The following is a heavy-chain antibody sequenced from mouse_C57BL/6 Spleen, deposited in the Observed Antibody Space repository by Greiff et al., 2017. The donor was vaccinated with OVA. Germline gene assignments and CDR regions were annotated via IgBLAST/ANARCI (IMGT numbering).Heavy chain of an antibody. CDR2: IRLKSDNYAT. D-gene: IGHD4-1*01. V-gene: IGHV6-3*01. CDR1: GFTFSNYW. Sequence: EVKLQESGGGLVQPGGSMKLSCVASGFTFSNYWMNWVRQSPEKGLEWVAQIRLKSDNYATHYAESVKGRFTISRDDSKSSVYLQMNNLRAEDTGIYYCTKLGLYYAMDYWGQGTSVTVSS. J-gene: IGHJ4*01. CDR3: TKLGLYYAMDY.